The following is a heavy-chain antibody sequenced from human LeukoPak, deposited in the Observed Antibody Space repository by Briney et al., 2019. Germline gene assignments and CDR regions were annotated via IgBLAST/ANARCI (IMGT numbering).Heavy chain of an antibody. J-gene: IGHJ6*02. CDR3: ARSADITMVRGVIPPYYYYGMDV. V-gene: IGHV4-59*01. D-gene: IGHD3-10*01. CDR1: GGSISSYY. CDR2: IYYSGST. Sequence: PSETLSLTCTVSGGSISSYYWSWIQQPPGKGLEWIGYIYYSGSTNYNPSLKSRVTISVDTSKNQFSLKLSSVTAADTAVYYCARSADITMVRGVIPPYYYYGMDVWGQGTTVTVSS.